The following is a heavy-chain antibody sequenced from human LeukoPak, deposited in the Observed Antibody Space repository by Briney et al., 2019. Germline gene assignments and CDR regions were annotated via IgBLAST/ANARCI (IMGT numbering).Heavy chain of an antibody. Sequence: PSETLSLTCTVSGGSISSYYWSWIRQPPGKGLEWIGYIYYSGSTNYNPSLKSRVTISVDTSKNPFSLKLSSVTAADTAVYYCARYILGYGGATGLDYWGQGTLVTVSS. CDR3: ARYILGYGGATGLDY. CDR2: IYYSGST. CDR1: GGSISSYY. J-gene: IGHJ4*02. D-gene: IGHD1-26*01. V-gene: IGHV4-59*01.